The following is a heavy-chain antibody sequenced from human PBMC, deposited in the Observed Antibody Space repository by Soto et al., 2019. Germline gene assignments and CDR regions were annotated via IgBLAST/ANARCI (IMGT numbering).Heavy chain of an antibody. Sequence: SETLSLTCSVSGDSISSDYWNWIRQPPGKGLEWIGNIFHSGSTNYNASLRSRVTISVDMSKNQFSLRLSSVTAADTAVYYCASRSTSQDFDYWGQGTLVTVSS. J-gene: IGHJ4*02. CDR2: IFHSGST. CDR3: ASRSTSQDFDY. CDR1: GDSISSDY. V-gene: IGHV4-59*08.